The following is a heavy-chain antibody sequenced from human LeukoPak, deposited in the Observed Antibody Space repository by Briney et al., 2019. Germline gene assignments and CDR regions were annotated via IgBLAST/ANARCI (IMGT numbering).Heavy chain of an antibody. Sequence: SETLSLTRTVSGGSISSSSYYWGWIRQPPGKGLEWIGSIYYSGSTYYNPSLKSRVTISVDTSKNQFSLKLSSVTAADTAVYYCARSMVRGVFDYWGQGTLVTVSS. V-gene: IGHV4-39*07. CDR3: ARSMVRGVFDY. CDR2: IYYSGST. CDR1: GGSISSSSYY. D-gene: IGHD3-10*01. J-gene: IGHJ4*02.